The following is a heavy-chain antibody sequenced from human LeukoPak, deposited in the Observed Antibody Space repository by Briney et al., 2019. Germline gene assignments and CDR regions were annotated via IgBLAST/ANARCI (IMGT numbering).Heavy chain of an antibody. CDR2: INPNSGGT. CDR1: GYTFTGYY. V-gene: IGHV1-2*02. CDR3: ARADLSSSSFYYYYYYYMDV. D-gene: IGHD6-6*01. Sequence: ASVKVSCKASGYTFTGYYMHWVRQAPGQGLEWMGWINPNSGGTNYAQKFQGRVTMTRDTSISTAYMELSRLRSDDTAVYYCARADLSSSSFYYYYYYYMDVWGKGTTVTVS. J-gene: IGHJ6*03.